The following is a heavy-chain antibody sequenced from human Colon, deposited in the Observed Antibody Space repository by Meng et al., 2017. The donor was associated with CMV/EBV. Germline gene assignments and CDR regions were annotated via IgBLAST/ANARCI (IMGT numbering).Heavy chain of an antibody. J-gene: IGHJ3*02. V-gene: IGHV4-39*07. CDR3: AGPVNDYGDNDGAFNI. CDR2: IHNSGST. Sequence: GSLRLSCTVSGGSISSGSYHWGWIRQTPGKGLEWVGSIHNSGSTHYSPSLKSRVTMSVDTSKNQVSLRLSSVTAADTAVYYCAGPVNDYGDNDGAFNIWGQGTAVTVSS. D-gene: IGHD4-17*01. CDR1: GGSISSGSYH.